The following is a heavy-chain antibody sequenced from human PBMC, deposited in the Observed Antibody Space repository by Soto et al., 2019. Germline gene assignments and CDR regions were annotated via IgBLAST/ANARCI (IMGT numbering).Heavy chain of an antibody. V-gene: IGHV4-4*07. CDR3: ARDGMTTGDT. CDR2: VFSSVSA. J-gene: IGHJ4*02. CDR1: VVSFRSYT. D-gene: IGHD2-21*02. Sequence: NPSETLSLTCIVSVVSFRSYTWSWVRQPANKGLEWIGRVFSSVSATYNPSLKSRVSISMDTPENRISLKLDSVTAADAGVYFCARDGMTTGDTWGPGTLVTVSS.